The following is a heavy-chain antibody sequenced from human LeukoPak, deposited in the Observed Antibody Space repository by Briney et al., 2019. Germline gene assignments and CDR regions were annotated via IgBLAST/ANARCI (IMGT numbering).Heavy chain of an antibody. V-gene: IGHV4-59*12. Sequence: SETLSLTCTVSGGSISSYYWSWIRQPPGKGLEWIGYIYHSGSTYYNPSLKSRVTISVDRSKNQFSLKLSSVTAADTAVYYCARGFWSGYYKDAFDIWGQGTMVTVSS. J-gene: IGHJ3*02. D-gene: IGHD3-3*01. CDR3: ARGFWSGYYKDAFDI. CDR1: GGSISSYY. CDR2: IYHSGST.